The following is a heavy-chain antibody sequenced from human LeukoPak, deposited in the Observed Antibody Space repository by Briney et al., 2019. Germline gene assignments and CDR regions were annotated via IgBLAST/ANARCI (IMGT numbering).Heavy chain of an antibody. J-gene: IGHJ4*02. Sequence: SETLSLTCAVYGGSFSGYYWSWIRQPPGKGLEWIGEINHSGSTNYNPSLKSRVTISVDTSKNQFSLKLSSVTAADTAVYYCASYYSSGWDFDYWGQGTLVTVSS. V-gene: IGHV4-34*01. CDR2: INHSGST. CDR3: ASYYSSGWDFDY. D-gene: IGHD6-19*01. CDR1: GGSFSGYY.